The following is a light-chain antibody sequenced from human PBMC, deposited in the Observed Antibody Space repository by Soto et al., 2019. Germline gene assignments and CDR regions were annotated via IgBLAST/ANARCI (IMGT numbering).Light chain of an antibody. CDR2: GAS. J-gene: IGKJ4*01. CDR1: QTVSSNY. Sequence: EISLTQSPDTLSLSSGERATLSCGASQTVSSNYLAWCQQRTGQAPRLLIYGASSRATGIPDRFSGSVYGTEFNLTINRLETEDFAVYDCQQFSSYPLTSGGGTKVDIK. V-gene: IGKV3-20*01. CDR3: QQFSSYPLT.